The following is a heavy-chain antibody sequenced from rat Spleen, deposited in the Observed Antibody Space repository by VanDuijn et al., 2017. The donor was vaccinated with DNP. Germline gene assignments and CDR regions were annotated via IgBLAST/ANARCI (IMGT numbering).Heavy chain of an antibody. CDR2: VNSAGTT. CDR1: GYSITSSYR. D-gene: IGHD1-2*01. Sequence: EVQLQESGPGLVKPSQSLSLTCSVTGYSITSSYRWNWIRKFPGHKLEWMGSVNSAGTTNYNPSLKSRISITRDTSKNQLFLQVNSVTTEDTATYYCATSTGAYWGQGTLVTVSS. J-gene: IGHJ3*01. CDR3: ATSTGAY. V-gene: IGHV3-3*01.